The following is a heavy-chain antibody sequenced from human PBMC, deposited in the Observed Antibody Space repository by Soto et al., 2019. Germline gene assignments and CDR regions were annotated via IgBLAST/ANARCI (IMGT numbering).Heavy chain of an antibody. CDR2: LYWDDDK. Sequence: QITLKESGPPLVKPTQTLTLTCTFSGFSLTTSGVGVGWIRQPPGKALEWLALLYWDDDKRYSPSLKSRLTITMDTSNNQVVLTMTNMDPVGTGTHFCAHSSGRAGDYWGQGTRVTVSS. D-gene: IGHD3-10*01. CDR1: GFSLTTSGVG. J-gene: IGHJ4*02. V-gene: IGHV2-5*02. CDR3: AHSSGRAGDY.